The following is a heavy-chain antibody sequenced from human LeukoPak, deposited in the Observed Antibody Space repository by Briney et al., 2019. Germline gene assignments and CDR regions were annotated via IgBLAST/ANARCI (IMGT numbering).Heavy chain of an antibody. CDR2: VSTGGSTI. J-gene: IGHJ3*02. V-gene: IGHV3-48*03. Sequence: PGGSLRLSCAASGLTFSNYEVNTVRQAPGKGLEWVSYVSTGGSTIYYADSVKGRFTISRDNSKSTLYLQMNSLRAEDTAVCYSAKRPVMAGWWGAFDIWGQGTMVTVSS. D-gene: IGHD2-15*01. CDR1: GLTFSNYE. CDR3: AKRPVMAGWWGAFDI.